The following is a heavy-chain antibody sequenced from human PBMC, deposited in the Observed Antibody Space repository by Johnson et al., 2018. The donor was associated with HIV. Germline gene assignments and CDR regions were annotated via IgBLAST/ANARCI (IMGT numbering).Heavy chain of an antibody. J-gene: IGHJ3*02. CDR1: GFTFSTYG. D-gene: IGHD4-23*01. CDR2: IRFDGSTK. V-gene: IGHV3-33*08. Sequence: QVQVVESGGGVVQPGRSLRLSCAASGFTFSTYGMHWVRQTPGEGLEWVTFIRFDGSTKYYADSVKGRFTISRDNSKNTLYLQMNSLRAEDTAGYNCARSSTVVAPHDIWGQGTMVTVSS. CDR3: ARSSTVVAPHDI.